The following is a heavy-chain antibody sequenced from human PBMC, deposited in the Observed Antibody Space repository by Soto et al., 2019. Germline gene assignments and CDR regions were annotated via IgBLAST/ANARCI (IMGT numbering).Heavy chain of an antibody. CDR2: ISSSSSTI. V-gene: IGHV3-48*02. Sequence: GGSLRLSCAASGFTFSSYSMNWVRQAPGKGLEWVSYISSSSSTIYYADSVKGRFTISRDNAKNSLYLQMNSLRDEDTAVYYCARDSSSSWYLSPSSFDYWGQGTLVTVSS. D-gene: IGHD6-13*01. CDR1: GFTFSSYS. J-gene: IGHJ4*02. CDR3: ARDSSSSWYLSPSSFDY.